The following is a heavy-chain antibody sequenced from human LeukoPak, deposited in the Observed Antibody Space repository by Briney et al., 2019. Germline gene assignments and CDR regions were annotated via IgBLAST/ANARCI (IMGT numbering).Heavy chain of an antibody. CDR3: AREGDYGGNSIDL. J-gene: IGHJ5*02. CDR1: GFIVNSNY. CDR2: IKTSGST. D-gene: IGHD4-23*01. V-gene: IGHV3-53*04. Sequence: GGSLRLSCAASGFIVNSNYMNWVRQAPGKGLEWVSVIKTSGSTHYAGSVKGRFTISKHISKNTLYLEMTSLRPEDTAVYYCAREGDYGGNSIDLWGQGTLVIVSS.